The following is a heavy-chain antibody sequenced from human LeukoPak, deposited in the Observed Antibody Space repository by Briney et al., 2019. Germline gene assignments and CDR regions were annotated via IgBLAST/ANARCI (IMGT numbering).Heavy chain of an antibody. Sequence: PSQTLSLTCTVSGGSISSGGYYWSWIRQHPGKGLERMGYIYYSGSTYYNPSLKSRLTISLDTSKNQFSLKLSSVTAADTAVYYCARGGYCSTTICYGSYYYYGMDVWGQGTTVTVSS. CDR3: ARGGYCSTTICYGSYYYYGMDV. D-gene: IGHD2-2*01. J-gene: IGHJ6*02. CDR2: IYYSGST. CDR1: GGSISSGGYY. V-gene: IGHV4-31*03.